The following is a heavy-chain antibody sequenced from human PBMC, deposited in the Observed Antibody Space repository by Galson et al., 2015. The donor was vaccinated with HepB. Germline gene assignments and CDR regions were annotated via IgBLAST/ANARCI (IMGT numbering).Heavy chain of an antibody. Sequence: SLRLSCAASGFTFSSYWMTWVRQAPGKGLEWVAHIKKDGSEKYYVDSVKGRFTISRDNAKNSLSLQMNSLRAENTAVYYCARDPGGTTLACDIWGQGTMVTVSS. CDR1: GFTFSSYW. J-gene: IGHJ3*02. CDR2: IKKDGSEK. V-gene: IGHV3-7*01. CDR3: ARDPGGTTLACDI. D-gene: IGHD1-7*01.